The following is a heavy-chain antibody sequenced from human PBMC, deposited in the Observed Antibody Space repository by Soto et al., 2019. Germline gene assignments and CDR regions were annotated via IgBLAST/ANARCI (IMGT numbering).Heavy chain of an antibody. J-gene: IGHJ5*02. Sequence: SETMSLTCTVSGGSISSGGYYYRWIRQHPGKGLEWIGYIYYSGSTNYNPSLKSRVTISVDTFKNQFSLKLSSVTAADTAVYYFARDSSETLAAGNGWDPWGQGTLVTISS. CDR1: GGSISSGGYY. D-gene: IGHD6-13*01. V-gene: IGHV4-61*08. CDR3: ARDSSETLAAGNGWDP. CDR2: IYYSGST.